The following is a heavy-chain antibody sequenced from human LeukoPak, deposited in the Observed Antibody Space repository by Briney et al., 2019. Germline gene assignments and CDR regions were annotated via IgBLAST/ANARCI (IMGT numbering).Heavy chain of an antibody. J-gene: IGHJ6*04. CDR2: ISGTGSTI. CDR1: GFTYSTYE. Sequence: GGSLRLSCAASGFTYSTYEMNWVRQAPGKGLEWLSYISGTGSTIYYADSVKGRFTISRDNAKNSLYLQMNSLRAEDTAVYYCAELGITMIGGVWGKGTTVTISS. D-gene: IGHD3-10*02. CDR3: AELGITMIGGV. V-gene: IGHV3-48*03.